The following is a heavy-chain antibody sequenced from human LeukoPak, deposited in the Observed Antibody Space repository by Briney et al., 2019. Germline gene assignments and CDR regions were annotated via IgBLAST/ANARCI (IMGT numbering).Heavy chain of an antibody. CDR3: ARDGPMVRGVISHYYYGMDV. Sequence: GGSLRLSCAASGFTFSSYSMNWVRQAPGEGLEWVSSISSSSSYIYYADSVKGRFTISRDNAKNSLHLQMNSLRAEDTAVYYCARDGPMVRGVISHYYYGMDVWGQGTTVTVSS. CDR2: ISSSSSYI. CDR1: GFTFSSYS. J-gene: IGHJ6*02. V-gene: IGHV3-21*01. D-gene: IGHD3-10*01.